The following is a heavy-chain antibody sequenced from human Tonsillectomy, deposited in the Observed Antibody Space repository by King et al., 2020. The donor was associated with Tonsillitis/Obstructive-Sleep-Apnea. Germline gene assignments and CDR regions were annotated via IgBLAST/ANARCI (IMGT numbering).Heavy chain of an antibody. J-gene: IGHJ4*02. CDR3: AKDRQLAMDY. D-gene: IGHD6-6*01. CDR2: ISYDGSNK. CDR1: GFTFSSYG. Sequence: VQLVESGGGVVQPGRSLRLSCAASGFTFSSYGMHWVRQAPGKGLEWVAVISYDGSNKYYADSVKGRFTISRDNSKNTLYLQMNSLRAEDTAVYYCAKDRQLAMDYWGQGTLVTVSS. V-gene: IGHV3-30*18.